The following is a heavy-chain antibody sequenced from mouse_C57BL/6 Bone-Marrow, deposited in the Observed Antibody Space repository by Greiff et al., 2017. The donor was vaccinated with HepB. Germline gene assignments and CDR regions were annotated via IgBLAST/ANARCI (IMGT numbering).Heavy chain of an antibody. V-gene: IGHV1-19*01. Sequence: VQLQQSGPVLVKPGASVKMSCKASGYTFTDYYMNWVKQSHGKSLEWIGVINPYNGGTSYNQKFKGKATLTVDKSSSTAYMELNSLTSEDSAVYYCARSYYGKDYWGQGTTLTVSS. CDR2: INPYNGGT. D-gene: IGHD2-10*01. CDR3: ARSYYGKDY. J-gene: IGHJ2*01. CDR1: GYTFTDYY.